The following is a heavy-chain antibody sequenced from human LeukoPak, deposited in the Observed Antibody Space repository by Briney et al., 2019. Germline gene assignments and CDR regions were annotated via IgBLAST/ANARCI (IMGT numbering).Heavy chain of an antibody. CDR3: ARSPDYGNYGDYFDY. J-gene: IGHJ4*02. Sequence: GGSLRLSCAASGFTFSSYSMNWVRQAPGKGLEWVSYISSSSSTIYYADSVKGRFTISRDNAKNSLYLQMNSLRDEDTAVYYCARSPDYGNYGDYFDYWGQGTLVTVSS. D-gene: IGHD4-11*01. V-gene: IGHV3-48*02. CDR1: GFTFSSYS. CDR2: ISSSSSTI.